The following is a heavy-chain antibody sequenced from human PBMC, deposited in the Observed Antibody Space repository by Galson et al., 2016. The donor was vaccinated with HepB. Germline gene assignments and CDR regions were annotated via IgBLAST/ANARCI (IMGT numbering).Heavy chain of an antibody. Sequence: SLRLSCAASGITFSTHTMNWVRQAPGKGLEWVSCISSGSSYIYYADSVKGRFTISRDNAKNSLYLQMNSLRAEDTAVYYCARDRGMATILDAFDIWGQGTMVTVSS. CDR1: GITFSTHT. D-gene: IGHD5-24*01. CDR3: ARDRGMATILDAFDI. J-gene: IGHJ3*02. V-gene: IGHV3-21*01. CDR2: ISSGSSYI.